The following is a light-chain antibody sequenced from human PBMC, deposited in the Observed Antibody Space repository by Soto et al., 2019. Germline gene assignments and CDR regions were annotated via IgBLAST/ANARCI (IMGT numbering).Light chain of an antibody. CDR2: GAS. CDR3: QHYGRPPIT. CDR1: QSVSSSF. J-gene: IGKJ5*01. V-gene: IGKV3-20*01. Sequence: EIVLTQSPGTLSLSPGEGATLSCRASQSVSSSFLAWYQHKPGRAPRLLIYGASSRATDIPDRFSGGGSGTYITLTNSRLEHEDSVVYCWQHYGRPPITFGQGTRLEIK.